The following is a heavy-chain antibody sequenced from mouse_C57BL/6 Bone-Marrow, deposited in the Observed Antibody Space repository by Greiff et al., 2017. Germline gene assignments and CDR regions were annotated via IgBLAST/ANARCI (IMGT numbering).Heavy chain of an antibody. CDR3: ARYELYYYGLFY. V-gene: IGHV1-69*01. CDR2: IDPSDSYT. J-gene: IGHJ2*01. Sequence: VQLQQPGAELVMPGASVKLSCKASGYTFTSYWMHWVKQRPGQGLEWIGEIDPSDSYTNYNQKFKGKSTLTVDKSSSTAYMQLSSLTSEDSAVYICARYELYYYGLFYWGQYTPLTDSS. D-gene: IGHD1-1*01. CDR1: GYTFTSYW.